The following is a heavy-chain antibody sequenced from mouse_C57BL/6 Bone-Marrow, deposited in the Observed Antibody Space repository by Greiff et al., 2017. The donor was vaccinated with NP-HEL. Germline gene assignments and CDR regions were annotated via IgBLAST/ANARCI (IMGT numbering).Heavy chain of an antibody. Sequence: QVQLQQPGAELVKPGASVKMSCKASGYTFTSYCITWVQQRPGQGLEWIGDIYPGSGSTNYHEKFKSKATLTLDTSSSTAYMQLSSLTSEDSAVYYCARDENYDYFDDWGKGTTLTVAS. CDR2: IYPGSGST. D-gene: IGHD2-4*01. J-gene: IGHJ2*01. V-gene: IGHV1-55*01. CDR1: GYTFTSYC. CDR3: ARDENYDYFDD.